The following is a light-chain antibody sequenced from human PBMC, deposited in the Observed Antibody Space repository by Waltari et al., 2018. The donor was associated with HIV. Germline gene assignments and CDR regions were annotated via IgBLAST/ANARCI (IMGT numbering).Light chain of an antibody. Sequence: SYVLTQSPSVSLAPGRTARITCGGNNIGSKRVHWYQQKPGQAPVLVIYDHDDRPPGVPGRLSGTTSENRAILTSSGVEVGDEADYYCQVWDSNSDQVVFGGGTRLTVL. CDR1: NIGSKR. V-gene: IGLV3-21*01. CDR2: DHD. J-gene: IGLJ2*01. CDR3: QVWDSNSDQVV.